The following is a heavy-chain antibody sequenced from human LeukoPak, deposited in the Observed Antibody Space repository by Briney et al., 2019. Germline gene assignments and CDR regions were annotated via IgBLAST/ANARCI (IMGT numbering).Heavy chain of an antibody. CDR3: STDYWGHY. D-gene: IGHD7-27*01. CDR1: GFTFSDAC. Sequence: GGSLRLSCAASGFTFSDACMSWVRQSPGKGLEWVGRIKSKAAGGTTDYATPVKGRFSISRDDSKNTLYLQMNSPKPEDTAVYYCSTDYWGHYWGQGTVVTVSS. J-gene: IGHJ4*02. CDR2: IKSKAAGGTT. V-gene: IGHV3-15*01.